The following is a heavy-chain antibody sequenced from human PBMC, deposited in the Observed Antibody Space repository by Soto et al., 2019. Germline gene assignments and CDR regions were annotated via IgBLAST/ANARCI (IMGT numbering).Heavy chain of an antibody. CDR1: GFTFSSYA. V-gene: IGHV3-23*01. D-gene: IGHD2-15*01. Sequence: DVQLLESGGGLVQPAGSLRLSCAASGFTFSSYAMGWVRQGPGKGLEWVAVVSIGGSTHYADSVRGRFTISGDKSKNTLSLQMKSLTAEDTAVYFCAKRRGAGGHFDYWGQGALVTVSS. CDR3: AKRRGAGGHFDY. CDR2: VSIGGST. J-gene: IGHJ4*02.